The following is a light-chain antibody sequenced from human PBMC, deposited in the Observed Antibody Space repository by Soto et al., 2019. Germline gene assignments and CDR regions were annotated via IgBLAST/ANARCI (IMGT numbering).Light chain of an antibody. CDR2: DVS. V-gene: IGLV2-14*03. CDR3: NSYTSSSTHV. J-gene: IGLJ1*01. CDR1: SSDVGRYIY. Sequence: QSALTQPASVSGSPGQSITISCTGTSSDVGRYIYVSWYQHLPGKAPKLMIYDVSNRPSGVSNRFSGSKSGNTASLTISGLQAEDEAAYYCNSYTSSSTHVFGPGTKLTVL.